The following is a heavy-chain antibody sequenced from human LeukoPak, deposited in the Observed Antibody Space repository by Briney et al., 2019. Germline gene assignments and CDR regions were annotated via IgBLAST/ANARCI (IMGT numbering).Heavy chain of an antibody. D-gene: IGHD2-15*01. Sequence: PGGSLRLSCIASGFTFSSYAMNWVRQAPGKGLAWVSVISDNNNTTYYADSVKGRFTISRDNSKNTLYLQMNSLRAEDTAIYFCATDLQFKVTRLGVADYRGLGTPVTVSS. J-gene: IGHJ4*02. CDR1: GFTFSSYA. CDR3: ATDLQFKVTRLGVADY. V-gene: IGHV3-23*01. CDR2: ISDNNNTT.